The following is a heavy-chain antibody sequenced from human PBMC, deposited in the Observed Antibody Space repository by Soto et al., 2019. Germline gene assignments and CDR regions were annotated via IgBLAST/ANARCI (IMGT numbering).Heavy chain of an antibody. CDR3: ARLVTMFGVAHYYYGMDV. J-gene: IGHJ6*02. CDR1: GYSFTSYW. D-gene: IGHD3-3*01. Sequence: GESLKISCKGSGYSFTSYWIGWVRQMPGKGLEWMGIIYPGDSDTRYSPSFQGQVTISADKSISTAYLQWSSLKASDTAMYYCARLVTMFGVAHYYYGMDVCGQGTTVTVSS. V-gene: IGHV5-51*01. CDR2: IYPGDSDT.